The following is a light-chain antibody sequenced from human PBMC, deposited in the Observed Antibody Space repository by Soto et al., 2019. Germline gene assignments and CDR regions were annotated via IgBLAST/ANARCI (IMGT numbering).Light chain of an antibody. CDR2: DAS. V-gene: IGKV3-11*01. J-gene: IGKJ5*01. CDR1: QSVSYY. CDR3: QQRSNWPGIT. Sequence: EIVLTQSPGTLSLSPGERATLSCRASQSVSYYLAWYQQKPGQAPRLLIFDASNRATGIPARFSGSGSGPDFTLTISSLEPEDFAVYYCQQRSNWPGITFGQGTRLEIK.